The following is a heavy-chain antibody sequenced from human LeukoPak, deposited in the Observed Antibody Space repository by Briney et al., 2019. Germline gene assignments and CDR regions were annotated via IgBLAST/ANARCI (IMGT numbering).Heavy chain of an antibody. CDR3: ARAEKGSNALDY. V-gene: IGHV4-30-2*01. CDR1: GGSISSGGYY. J-gene: IGHJ4*02. CDR2: IYHSGST. Sequence: SETLSLTCTVSGGSISSGGYYWSWIRQPPGKGLEWIGYIYHSGSTYYNPSLKSRVTISVDRSKNQFSLKLSSVTAADTAVYYCARAEKGSNALDYWGQGTLVTVSS. D-gene: IGHD4-23*01.